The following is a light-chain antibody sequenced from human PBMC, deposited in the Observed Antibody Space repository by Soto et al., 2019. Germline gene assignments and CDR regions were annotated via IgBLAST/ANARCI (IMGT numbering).Light chain of an antibody. Sequence: QSVLTQPASVSGSPGQSITISCTGTSSDVGAYDYVSWYQQHPDKAPKPMIYEVSNRPSGVSNRFSGSKSVNTATPTISGLQADDEADYYCSSYTSSSTRVFGTGTRSPS. J-gene: IGLJ1*01. CDR1: SSDVGAYDY. V-gene: IGLV2-14*03. CDR2: EVS. CDR3: SSYTSSSTRV.